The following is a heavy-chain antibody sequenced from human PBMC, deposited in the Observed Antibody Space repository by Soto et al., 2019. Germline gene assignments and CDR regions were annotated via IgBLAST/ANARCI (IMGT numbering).Heavy chain of an antibody. CDR1: GFTFSNYA. CDR3: AKVGSSWFGTPYDS. Sequence: GGSLRLSCAASGFTFSNYAMSWVRQAPGKGLEWVSVISGSGGSTYYADSVKGRFTISRDNSKNTLYLQMSSLRAEDTAVYYCAKVGSSWFGTPYDSWGQGTLVTVSS. D-gene: IGHD6-13*01. J-gene: IGHJ4*02. CDR2: ISGSGGST. V-gene: IGHV3-23*01.